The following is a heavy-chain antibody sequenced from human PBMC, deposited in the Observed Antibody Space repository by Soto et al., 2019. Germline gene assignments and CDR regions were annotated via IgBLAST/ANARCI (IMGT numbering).Heavy chain of an antibody. CDR2: LSGSGGST. J-gene: IGHJ6*02. D-gene: IGHD2-8*01. CDR3: AKDLLGCMLYCSYYYSGTDV. CDR1: GFILKNAW. V-gene: IGHV3-23*01. Sequence: QSVRALRLGYAACGFILKNAWMSWVRQARGKRLEWVSALSGSGGSTYYADSVKGRFTISRDNSKNTLYLQMNSLRAEDTAVYYCAKDLLGCMLYCSYYYSGTDVWGQGTTVTVSS.